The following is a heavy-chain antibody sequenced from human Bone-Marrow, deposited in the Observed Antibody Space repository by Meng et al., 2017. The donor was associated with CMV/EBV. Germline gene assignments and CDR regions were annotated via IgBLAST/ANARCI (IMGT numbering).Heavy chain of an antibody. J-gene: IGHJ6*02. Sequence: SETLSLTCTVSGGSISSSSYYWGWIRQPPGKGLEWIGSIYYSGSTYYNPSLKSRVTISVDTSKNQFSLKLSSVTAADTAVYYCARDGYSYGFKNYGMDVWGQGTTVTVSS. V-gene: IGHV4-39*07. CDR3: ARDGYSYGFKNYGMDV. CDR1: GGSISSSSYY. CDR2: IYYSGST. D-gene: IGHD5-18*01.